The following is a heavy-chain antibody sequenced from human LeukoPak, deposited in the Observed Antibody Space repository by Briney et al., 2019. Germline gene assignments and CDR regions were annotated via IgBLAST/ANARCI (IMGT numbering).Heavy chain of an antibody. V-gene: IGHV4-30-2*01. CDR3: ARGSARKNWFDP. CDR2: IYHSGST. Sequence: SQTLSLTCAVSGGSISSGGYSWSWIRQPPGKGLEWIGYIYHSGSTYYNPSLKSRVTISVDRSKNQFSLKLSSVTAAATAVYYCARGSARKNWFDPWGQGTLVTVSS. CDR1: GGSISSGGYS. J-gene: IGHJ5*02. D-gene: IGHD3-10*01.